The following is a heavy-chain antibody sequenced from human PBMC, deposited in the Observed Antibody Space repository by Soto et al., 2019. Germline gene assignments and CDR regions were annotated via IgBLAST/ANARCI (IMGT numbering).Heavy chain of an antibody. J-gene: IGHJ3*02. CDR2: IYYSGSP. Sequence: SETLSVTCTVSGGSIGNYLWNWIRQPPGKGLEWIGSIYYSGSPNYNPSLKSRVTISVDTSRSQFSLNLNSVTAADTAVYYCARSLYSGGWVKTFDIWAQGTMVTVSS. CDR1: GGSIGNYL. CDR3: ARSLYSGGWVKTFDI. D-gene: IGHD6-19*01. V-gene: IGHV4-59*01.